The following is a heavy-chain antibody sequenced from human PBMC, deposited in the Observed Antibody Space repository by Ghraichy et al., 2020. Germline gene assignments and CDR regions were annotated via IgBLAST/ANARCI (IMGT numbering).Heavy chain of an antibody. CDR1: GGSISSSSYH. CDR2: IYYSGST. Sequence: LETLSLTCTVSGGSISSSSYHWGWIRQPPGKGLEWIGSIYYSGSTYYNPSLKSRVTISVDTSKNQFSLKLSSVTAADTAVYYCARRGTLGYCTNGVCYPSGMDVWGQGTTVTVSS. D-gene: IGHD2-8*01. J-gene: IGHJ6*02. CDR3: ARRGTLGYCTNGVCYPSGMDV. V-gene: IGHV4-39*01.